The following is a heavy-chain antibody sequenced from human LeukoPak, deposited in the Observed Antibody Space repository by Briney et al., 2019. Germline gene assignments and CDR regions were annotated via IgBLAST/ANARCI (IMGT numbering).Heavy chain of an antibody. D-gene: IGHD1-14*01. J-gene: IGHJ4*02. V-gene: IGHV4-59*08. Sequence: SETLSLTCSVSGGSVSSYYWSWIRQSPGKGLEWIGYIHNSGRTNYNPSLKSRVTGFVDASKNQVSLRLSSVTAADTAVYYCARHGTISSESYFDYWGQGALVTVSS. CDR1: GGSVSSYY. CDR3: ARHGTISSESYFDY. CDR2: IHNSGRT.